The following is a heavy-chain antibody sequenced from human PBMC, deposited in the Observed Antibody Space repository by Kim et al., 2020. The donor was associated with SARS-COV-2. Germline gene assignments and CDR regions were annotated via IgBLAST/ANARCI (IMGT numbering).Heavy chain of an antibody. CDR2: IIPIFGTA. CDR1: GGTFSSYA. Sequence: SVKVSCKASGGTFSSYAISWVRQAPGQGLEWMGGIIPIFGTANYAQKVQGRVTITADESTSTAYMELSSLRSEDTAVYYCARGGGGSGSYYFYGMDVWGQGTTVTVSS. CDR3: ARGGGGSGSYYFYGMDV. D-gene: IGHD3-10*01. J-gene: IGHJ6*02. V-gene: IGHV1-69*13.